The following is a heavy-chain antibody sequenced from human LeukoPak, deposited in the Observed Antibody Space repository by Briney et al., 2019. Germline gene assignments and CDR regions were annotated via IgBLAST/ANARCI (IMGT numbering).Heavy chain of an antibody. J-gene: IGHJ6*03. CDR1: GGSISSYY. CDR2: IYYSGST. Sequence: SETLSLTCTVSGGSISSYYWSWIRQPPGKGLEWIGYIYYSGSTNYNPSLKSRVTMSVDTSKNQFFLRLSSVTAADTAVYYCARELLWFGEPNYYYYYMDVWGKGTTVTISS. D-gene: IGHD3-10*01. V-gene: IGHV4-59*12. CDR3: ARELLWFGEPNYYYYYMDV.